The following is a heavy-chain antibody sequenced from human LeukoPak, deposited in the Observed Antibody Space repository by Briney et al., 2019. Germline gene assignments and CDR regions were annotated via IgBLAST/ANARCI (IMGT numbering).Heavy chain of an antibody. Sequence: GGSLRLSCAASGLTFSSCAMSWVRQAPGKGPEWVSVISASGASTYYADSVRGRFTISRDNSKNTLYLQMSSLRAEDTAVYYCAKRASDWYYFDYWDQGNLVTVSS. D-gene: IGHD3-9*01. CDR1: GLTFSSCA. CDR3: AKRASDWYYFDY. V-gene: IGHV3-23*01. J-gene: IGHJ4*02. CDR2: ISASGAST.